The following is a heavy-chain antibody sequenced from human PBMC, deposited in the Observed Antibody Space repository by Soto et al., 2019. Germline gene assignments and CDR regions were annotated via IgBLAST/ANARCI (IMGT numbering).Heavy chain of an antibody. CDR3: ASRGSGHTFDY. CDR2: IYEGETT. J-gene: IGHJ4*02. CDR1: GASISRTGFH. V-gene: IGHV4-39*01. Sequence: QLQLQESGPGLVKPSETLSLTCAVSGASISRTGFHWGWIRQPPGQGLEWIGSIYEGETTFYNSSLKSRVTVSTDTSKNHFSLQLSSVTAADPAVYYCASRGSGHTFDYWGQGPLVTVSS. D-gene: IGHD3-10*01.